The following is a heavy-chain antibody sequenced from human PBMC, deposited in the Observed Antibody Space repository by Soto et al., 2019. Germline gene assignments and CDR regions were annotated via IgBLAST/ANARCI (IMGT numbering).Heavy chain of an antibody. D-gene: IGHD7-27*01. V-gene: IGHV4-39*01. Sequence: SETVSLACTVSGDSIISSHYYCVWIRQPPGKGLELVGGIYYSGSTHYKSSLKSRVTMSVDTSRNQFSLKLNSVTASDTAVYLCGLGCALDVWGQGTMVTVSS. CDR3: GLGCALDV. CDR1: GDSIISSHYY. J-gene: IGHJ6*02. CDR2: IYYSGST.